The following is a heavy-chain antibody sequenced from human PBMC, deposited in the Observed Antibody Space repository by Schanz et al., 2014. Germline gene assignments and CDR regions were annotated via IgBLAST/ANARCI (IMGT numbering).Heavy chain of an antibody. J-gene: IGHJ4*02. CDR3: AKYGGGYSYGFVEY. Sequence: EVQLLESGGGLVQPGGSLRLSCAASGFTVSTNYMSWVRQAPGKGLEWVSTISGSGGDTYPADSVKGRFTISRDNSNNTLYLQMKSLRAEDTAVCCCAKYGGGYSYGFVEYWGQGTLVAVSS. D-gene: IGHD5-18*01. CDR2: ISGSGGDT. CDR1: GFTVSTNY. V-gene: IGHV3-23*01.